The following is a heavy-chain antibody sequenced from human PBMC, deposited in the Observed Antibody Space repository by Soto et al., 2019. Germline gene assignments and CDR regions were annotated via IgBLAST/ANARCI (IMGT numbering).Heavy chain of an antibody. Sequence: ASLKVSCKASGYTFTSYYMHWVRQAPGQGLEWMGIINPSGGSTSYAQKFQGRVTMTRDTSTSTVYMELSSLRSEDTAVYYCAGSIAVAGTDNDAFDIWGQGTMVTVSS. V-gene: IGHV1-46*01. CDR2: INPSGGST. J-gene: IGHJ3*02. CDR3: AGSIAVAGTDNDAFDI. CDR1: GYTFTSYY. D-gene: IGHD6-19*01.